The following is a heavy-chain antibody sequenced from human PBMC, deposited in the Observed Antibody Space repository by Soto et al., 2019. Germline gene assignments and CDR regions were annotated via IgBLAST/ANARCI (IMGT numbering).Heavy chain of an antibody. CDR3: ASSLSTAGGFDY. D-gene: IGHD2-2*01. Sequence: EVHLVESGGGLVQPGGSLRLSCEVSGFTVSSNYMIWVRQAPGKGLEWVSVIYNDDRTSYADSVKGRFTITSDKSKNTVFLQMNSLRAEDTAVYYCASSLSTAGGFDYWGQGTLVTVSS. CDR1: GFTVSSNY. J-gene: IGHJ4*02. CDR2: IYNDDRT. V-gene: IGHV3-53*01.